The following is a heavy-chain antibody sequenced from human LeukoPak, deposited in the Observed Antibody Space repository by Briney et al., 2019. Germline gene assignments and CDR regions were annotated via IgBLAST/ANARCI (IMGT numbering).Heavy chain of an antibody. Sequence: ASVKVSCKASGYTFTAYYIHWVRQAPGQGLEWMGWISPNSGGTDYAQKFKGRVTMTRDTSISTTYVELSSLTSDDTAVYHCAIQPWGSDNNWYFDLWGRGTLVTVSS. CDR2: ISPNSGGT. CDR3: AIQPWGSDNNWYFDL. V-gene: IGHV1-2*02. J-gene: IGHJ2*01. CDR1: GYTFTAYY. D-gene: IGHD3-16*01.